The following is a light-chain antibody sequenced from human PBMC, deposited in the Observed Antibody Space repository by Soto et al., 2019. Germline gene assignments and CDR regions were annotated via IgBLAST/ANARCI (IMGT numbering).Light chain of an antibody. CDR2: GAS. V-gene: IGKV3-20*01. Sequence: EIVLTQSPGTLALSPGERSTVSCSASQSVSSSYLAWYQQKPGQAPRLLIYGASSRATGIPDRFSGSGSGTDFTLTISRLEPEDFAVYYCQQYDSSPKTFGQGTKV. CDR1: QSVSSSY. J-gene: IGKJ1*01. CDR3: QQYDSSPKT.